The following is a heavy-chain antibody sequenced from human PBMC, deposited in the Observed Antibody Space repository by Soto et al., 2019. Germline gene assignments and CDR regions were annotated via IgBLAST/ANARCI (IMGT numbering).Heavy chain of an antibody. J-gene: IGHJ4*02. D-gene: IGHD2-2*01. Sequence: QVQLVESGGGVVQPGRSLRLSCAASGFTFSSYAMHWVRQAPGKGLEWVAVISYDGSNKYYADSVKGRFTISRDNSKNTLDLQMNSLRAEDTAVYYCARVAEVLSLDYWGQGTLVTVSS. CDR2: ISYDGSNK. V-gene: IGHV3-30-3*01. CDR1: GFTFSSYA. CDR3: ARVAEVLSLDY.